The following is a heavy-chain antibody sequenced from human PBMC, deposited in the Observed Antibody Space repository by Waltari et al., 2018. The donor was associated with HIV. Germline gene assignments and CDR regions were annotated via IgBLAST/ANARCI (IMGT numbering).Heavy chain of an antibody. Sequence: EVQLLESGGGFVQPGGSLSLSCAASGFPFSSYAMSWGRQATGKVLEWVSTISGSGSTTYYTDSVKGRFTISRDNSKNTLYLQMNSLRAEDAALYYCAKDRWFDPWGQGTLVTVSS. CDR1: GFPFSSYA. J-gene: IGHJ5*02. V-gene: IGHV3-23*01. CDR2: ISGSGSTT. CDR3: AKDRWFDP.